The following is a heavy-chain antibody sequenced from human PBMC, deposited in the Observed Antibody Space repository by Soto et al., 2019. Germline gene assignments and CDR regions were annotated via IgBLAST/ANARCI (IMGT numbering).Heavy chain of an antibody. CDR3: ERAYLDQGPDV. Sequence: PGGSLRLSCVGSGFSFGRYGIHWVRQAPGKGLEWVAWVSYDGRNRNYADSLKARLTISRDNSKDTAFLQMNSLGPDDTSVYSCERAYLDQGPDVWGQGTSVTVSS. CDR2: VSYDGRNR. J-gene: IGHJ6*02. V-gene: IGHV3-30*03. CDR1: GFSFGRYG.